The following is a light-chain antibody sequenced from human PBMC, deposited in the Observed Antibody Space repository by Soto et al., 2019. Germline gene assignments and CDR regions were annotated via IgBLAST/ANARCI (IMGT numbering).Light chain of an antibody. CDR1: QGTHTA. Sequence: IQFTQSPSSLSSSVLERFIITCLASQGTHTALAWYQQKPGNAPMLLIYDASTVEAGVPSRFSGSGSGTEFTLTISSLQPDDFATYYCQHYNSYSEAFGQGTKVDIK. CDR2: DAS. V-gene: IGKV1-13*02. CDR3: QHYNSYSEA. J-gene: IGKJ1*01.